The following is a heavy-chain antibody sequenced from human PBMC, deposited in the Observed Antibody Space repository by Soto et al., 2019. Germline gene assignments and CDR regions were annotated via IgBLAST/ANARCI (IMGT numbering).Heavy chain of an antibody. CDR2: IYPGDSDT. D-gene: IGHD5-18*01. CDR3: ARQAYSYGFHFYGMDV. Sequence: PGESLKISCRGSGYDFTSYWIGWVRQMPGKGLEWMGIIYPGDSDTRYSPSFQGQVTISADKSISTAYLQWSSLKASDTAMYYCARQAYSYGFHFYGMDVWGQGTTVTVSS. J-gene: IGHJ6*02. V-gene: IGHV5-51*01. CDR1: GYDFTSYW.